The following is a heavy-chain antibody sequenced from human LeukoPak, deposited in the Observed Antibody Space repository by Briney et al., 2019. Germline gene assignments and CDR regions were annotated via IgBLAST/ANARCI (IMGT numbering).Heavy chain of an antibody. V-gene: IGHV2-5*01. CDR2: IYWNDEK. D-gene: IGHD3-10*01. J-gene: IGHJ4*02. Sequence: SGPKLVNPTQTLTLTCTFSGFSLSTTGVGVGWIRQPPGKALEWLALIYWNDEKRYSPSLKSRLTITKDTSKNQVVLTMTYKVPVDTATNYCAHRVDGSGTYTFDIWGQGTLVTVSS. CDR3: AHRVDGSGTYTFDI. CDR1: GFSLSTTGVG.